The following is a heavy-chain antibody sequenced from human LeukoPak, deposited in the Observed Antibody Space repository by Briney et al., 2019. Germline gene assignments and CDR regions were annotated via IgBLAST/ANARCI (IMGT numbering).Heavy chain of an antibody. CDR1: GGSISSSSYY. CDR3: ARGYYYDSSGYYQYVDAFDI. Sequence: SETLSLTCTVSGGSISSSSYYWGWIRQPPGKGLEWIGSIYYSGSTYYNPSLKSRVTKSVDTSKNQFSPKLSSVTAADTAVYYCARGYYYDSSGYYQYVDAFDIWGQGTMVTVSS. D-gene: IGHD3-22*01. J-gene: IGHJ3*02. CDR2: IYYSGST. V-gene: IGHV4-39*07.